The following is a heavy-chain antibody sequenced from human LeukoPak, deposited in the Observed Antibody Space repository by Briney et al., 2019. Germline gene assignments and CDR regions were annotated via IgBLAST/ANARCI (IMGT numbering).Heavy chain of an antibody. CDR2: IYYSGST. V-gene: IGHV4-59*01. CDR3: ARAYSSYTPSDY. Sequence: SETLSLTCTVSGGSISSYYWSWIRQPPGKGLEWIGYIYYSGSTGYNPSLKSRVTISVDTSKNQFSLKLSSVTAADTAVYYCARAYSSYTPSDYWGQGTLVTVSS. J-gene: IGHJ4*02. D-gene: IGHD6-6*01. CDR1: GGSISSYY.